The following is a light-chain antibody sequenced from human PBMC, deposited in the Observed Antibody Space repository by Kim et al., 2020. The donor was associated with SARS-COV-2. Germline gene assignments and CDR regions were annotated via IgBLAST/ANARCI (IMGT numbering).Light chain of an antibody. CDR1: SGSIANNY. CDR3: QSYDSSKWV. CDR2: EDK. V-gene: IGLV6-57*01. J-gene: IGLJ3*02. Sequence: GKTVAISCTRSSGSIANNYVQWYQQRPGSSPTTVIYEDKQRPSGVPDRFSGSIDSSSNSASLTISGLKTEDEADYYCQSYDSSKWVFGGGTQLTV.